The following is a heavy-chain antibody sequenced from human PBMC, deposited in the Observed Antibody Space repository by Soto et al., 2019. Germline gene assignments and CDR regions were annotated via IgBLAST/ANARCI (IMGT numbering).Heavy chain of an antibody. CDR3: AKASRKGSAIDFDY. J-gene: IGHJ4*02. CDR2: VNPNNGDT. Sequence: QVQLVQPGAELKKPGASVKVSCKASGYTFSNYDMNWVRQATGQGPEWIGWVNPNNGDTGYAQKFQGRFALTTDISTTTAYMELTSPRSEDTAIYYCAKASRKGSAIDFDYWGQGTLITVSS. CDR1: GYTFSNYD. V-gene: IGHV1-8*01. D-gene: IGHD3-10*01.